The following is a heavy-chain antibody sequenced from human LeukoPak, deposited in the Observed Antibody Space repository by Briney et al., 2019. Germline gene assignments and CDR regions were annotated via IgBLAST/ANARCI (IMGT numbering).Heavy chain of an antibody. Sequence: PGGSLRLSCAASGFTFSNYGMSWVRQAPGKGLEWVSAISDSGSTYYADSVKGRFTISRDNSKNTLYLRMNSLRAEDTAVYYCAKRVPYSSSSVYFDSWGQGTLVTVSS. CDR2: ISDSGST. V-gene: IGHV3-23*05. CDR3: AKRVPYSSSSVYFDS. J-gene: IGHJ4*02. D-gene: IGHD6-6*01. CDR1: GFTFSNYG.